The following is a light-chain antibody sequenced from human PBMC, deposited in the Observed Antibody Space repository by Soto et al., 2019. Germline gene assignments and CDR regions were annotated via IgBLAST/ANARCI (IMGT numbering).Light chain of an antibody. CDR2: KSS. Sequence: QSVLTQPPSASRTPGQRVTISCSGSSSNVGNNYVYWYQQVPGTAPKLLMYKSSQRPSGVPDRFSGSKSGTSASLAISGLPSEDDADYYCAAWDDSLSGWVFGGGTKLTVL. V-gene: IGLV1-47*01. CDR3: AAWDDSLSGWV. J-gene: IGLJ3*02. CDR1: SSNVGNNY.